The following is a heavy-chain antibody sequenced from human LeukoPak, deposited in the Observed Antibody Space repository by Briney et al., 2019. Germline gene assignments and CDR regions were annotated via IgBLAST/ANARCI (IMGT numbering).Heavy chain of an antibody. V-gene: IGHV4-34*01. CDR2: INHSGST. J-gene: IGHJ5*02. D-gene: IGHD2/OR15-2a*01. Sequence: SETLSLTCAVYGESFSGYYWSWIPQPPGKGLEWIGEINHSGSTNYNPSLKSRVTISVDTSKNQFSLELSSVTAADTAVYYCARVRNLRNWFDPWGQGTLVTVSS. CDR3: ARVRNLRNWFDP. CDR1: GESFSGYY.